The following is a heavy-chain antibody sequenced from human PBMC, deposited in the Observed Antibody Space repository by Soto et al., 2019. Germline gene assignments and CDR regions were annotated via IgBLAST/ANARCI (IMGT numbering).Heavy chain of an antibody. CDR1: GGSVSSGSYY. Sequence: SETLSLTCTVSGGSVSSGSYYWSWIRQPPGKGLEWIVYIYYSGSTNYNPSLKSRVTISVDTSKNQFSLKLSSVTAADTAVYYCARDIQIAAAGTYYYYGMEVWGQGTTVTVSS. D-gene: IGHD6-13*01. CDR2: IYYSGST. CDR3: ARDIQIAAAGTYYYYGMEV. J-gene: IGHJ6*02. V-gene: IGHV4-61*01.